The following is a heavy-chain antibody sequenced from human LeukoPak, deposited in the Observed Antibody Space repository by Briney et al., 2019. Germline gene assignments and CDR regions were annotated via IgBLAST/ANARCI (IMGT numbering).Heavy chain of an antibody. CDR3: ARATDYDSSAVAFDY. CDR1: GGSISRSGYF. D-gene: IGHD3-22*01. V-gene: IGHV4-39*07. J-gene: IGHJ4*02. Sequence: PSETLSLTCTVSGGSISRSGYFWGWIRQSPGKGLEWIAYYSGSTYYNPSLQSRVTISADTSKNQFSLRLSSVTAADTAVYYCARATDYDSSAVAFDYWGQGTLVTVSS. CDR2: YYSGST.